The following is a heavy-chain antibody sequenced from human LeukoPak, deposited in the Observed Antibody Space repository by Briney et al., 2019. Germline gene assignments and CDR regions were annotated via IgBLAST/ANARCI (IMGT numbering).Heavy chain of an antibody. CDR3: ASYRRGTPRYYGMDV. Sequence: PSETLSLTCTVSGGSISSYYWSWIRQPPGKGLEWIGYIYYSGSTNYNPSLKSRVTISVDTSKNQFSLKLSSVTAADTAVYYCASYRRGTPRYYGMDVCGQGTTVTVSS. CDR1: GGSISSYY. CDR2: IYYSGST. D-gene: IGHD3-10*01. J-gene: IGHJ6*02. V-gene: IGHV4-59*08.